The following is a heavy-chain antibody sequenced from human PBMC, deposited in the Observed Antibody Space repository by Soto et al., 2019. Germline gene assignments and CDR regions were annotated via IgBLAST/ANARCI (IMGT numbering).Heavy chain of an antibody. CDR1: GFTFSSYA. V-gene: IGHV3-23*01. Sequence: GGSLRLSCAASGFTFSSYAMSWVRQAPGKGLEWVSAISGSGGSTYYADSVKGRFTISRDNSKNTLYLQMNSLRAEDTAVYYCAKLIYSSSWITSPGCYYFDYWGQGTQVTVSS. J-gene: IGHJ4*02. CDR3: AKLIYSSSWITSPGCYYFDY. CDR2: ISGSGGST. D-gene: IGHD6-13*01.